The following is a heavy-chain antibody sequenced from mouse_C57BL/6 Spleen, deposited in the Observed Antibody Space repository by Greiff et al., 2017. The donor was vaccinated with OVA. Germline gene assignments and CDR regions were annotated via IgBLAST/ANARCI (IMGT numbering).Heavy chain of an antibody. J-gene: IGHJ3*01. CDR3: ARDLDSSGYGEFAY. D-gene: IGHD3-2*02. V-gene: IGHV3-6*01. CDR1: GYSITRGYY. Sequence: EVKLMESGPGLVKPSQSLSLTCSVTGYSITRGYYWNWIRQFPGNKLEWMCYISYDGSNNYNPSLKNRISITRDASKNQFFLKLNSVTTEDTATYYCARDLDSSGYGEFAYWGQGTLVTVSA. CDR2: ISYDGSN.